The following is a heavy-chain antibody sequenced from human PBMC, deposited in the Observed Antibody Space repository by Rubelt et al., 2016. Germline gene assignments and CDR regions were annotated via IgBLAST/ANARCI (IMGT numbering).Heavy chain of an antibody. J-gene: IGHJ4*02. CDR3: ARFAIGGHSSGYLFDY. CDR2: INPNSGGT. D-gene: IGHD3-22*01. Sequence: QVQLVQSGAEVKKPGASVKVSCKASGYTFTGYYMHWVRQAPGQGLEWMGWINPNSGGTNYAPNVQGRFTMARYTDISAAYMGSSRLRSDDTAVYYCARFAIGGHSSGYLFDYWGQGTLVTVSS. CDR1: GYTFTGYY. V-gene: IGHV1-2*02.